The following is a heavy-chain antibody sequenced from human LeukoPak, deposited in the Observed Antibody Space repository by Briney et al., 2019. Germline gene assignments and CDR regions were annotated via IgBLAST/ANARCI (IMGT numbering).Heavy chain of an antibody. Sequence: SETLSLTCTVSGGSISSSSYYWGWIRQPPGKGLEWIGSIYYSGSTYYNPSLKSRVTISVDTSKNQFSLKLSSVTSADTAVYYCARREGWGSYRQDYWGQGTLATVSS. J-gene: IGHJ4*02. V-gene: IGHV4-39*01. CDR1: GGSISSSSYY. D-gene: IGHD3-16*02. CDR2: IYYSGST. CDR3: ARREGWGSYRQDY.